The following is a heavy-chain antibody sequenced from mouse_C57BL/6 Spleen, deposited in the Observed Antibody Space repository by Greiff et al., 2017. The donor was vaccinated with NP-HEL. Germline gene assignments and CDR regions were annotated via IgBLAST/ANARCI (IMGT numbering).Heavy chain of an antibody. CDR2: IYPGDGDT. Sequence: QVQLQQSGPELVKPGASVKISCKASGYAFSSSWMNWVKQRPGTGLEWIGRIYPGDGDTNYNGKFKGKATLTADKSSSTAYMQLSSLTSEDSAVYFCARGGLRFDYWGQGTTLTVSS. CDR3: ARGGLRFDY. CDR1: GYAFSSSW. D-gene: IGHD2-2*01. V-gene: IGHV1-82*01. J-gene: IGHJ2*01.